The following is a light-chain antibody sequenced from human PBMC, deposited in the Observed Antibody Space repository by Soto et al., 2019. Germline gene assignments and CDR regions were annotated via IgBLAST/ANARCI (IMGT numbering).Light chain of an antibody. V-gene: IGLV2-8*01. CDR2: EVT. CDR1: SGDVGAYDY. CDR3: TSYARSNYPHV. Sequence: QSALTQPPSASGSPGQSVTICCTGTSGDVGAYDYVSWYQQHPGKAPKLLIYEVTKRPLGVPDRFSGSKSGNAASLTVSGLQAEDEADYYCTSYARSNYPHVFGTGTKLTVL. J-gene: IGLJ1*01.